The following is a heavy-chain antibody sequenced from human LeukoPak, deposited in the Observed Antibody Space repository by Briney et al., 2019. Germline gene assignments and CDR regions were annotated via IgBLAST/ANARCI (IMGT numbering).Heavy chain of an antibody. CDR2: ISSSGSTI. J-gene: IGHJ6*03. CDR1: GFTFSSYE. V-gene: IGHV3-48*03. Sequence: GGSLRLSCAASGFTFSSYEMNWVRQTPGKGLEWVSYISSSGSTIYYADSVKGRFTISRDNAKNSLYLQMNSLRAEDTAVYYCARDSSSWYRRGPYYHYMDVWGKGTTATISS. CDR3: ARDSSSWYRRGPYYHYMDV. D-gene: IGHD6-13*01.